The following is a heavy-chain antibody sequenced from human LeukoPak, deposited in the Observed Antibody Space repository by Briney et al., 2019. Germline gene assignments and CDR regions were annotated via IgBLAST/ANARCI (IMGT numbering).Heavy chain of an antibody. V-gene: IGHV4-38-2*02. Sequence: SETLSLTCTVSGYSISSGYYWGWIRQPPGKGLEWIGSIYHSGSTYYNPSLKSRVTISVDTSKNQFSLKLSSVTAADTAVYYCARNSELRYFDWLLWDWGQGTLVTVSS. CDR3: ARNSELRYFDWLLWD. D-gene: IGHD3-9*01. CDR2: IYHSGST. J-gene: IGHJ4*02. CDR1: GYSISSGYY.